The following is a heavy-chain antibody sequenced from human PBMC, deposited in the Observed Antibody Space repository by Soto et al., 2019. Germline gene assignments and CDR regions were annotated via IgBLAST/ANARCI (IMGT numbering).Heavy chain of an antibody. D-gene: IGHD4-4*01. J-gene: IGHJ6*02. CDR3: ARGNSIVYGIDV. CDR1: GFTFSDYY. Sequence: QVQLVESGGGLVKPGGSLRLSCAASGFTFSDYYISWIRQAPGKGLEWVSYISSSGTIIYHADSVKGRFTISRDNAKNTLMLQMNSLRAEDTAVYYCARGNSIVYGIDVWGQGTTVTVSS. V-gene: IGHV3-11*01. CDR2: ISSSGTII.